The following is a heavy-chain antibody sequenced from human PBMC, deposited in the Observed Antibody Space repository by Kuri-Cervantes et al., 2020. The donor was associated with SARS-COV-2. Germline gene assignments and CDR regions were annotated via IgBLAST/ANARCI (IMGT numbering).Heavy chain of an antibody. D-gene: IGHD1-1*01. CDR1: GFTFSSYG. V-gene: IGHV3-30*02. CDR2: IRYDGSNK. Sequence: GESLKISCAASGFTFSSYGMHWVRQAPGKGLEWVAFIRYDGSNKYYADSVKGRFTISRDNSKNTLYLQMNSLRAEDTAVYYCAKDSDWSLDYWGQGTLVTVSS. CDR3: AKDSDWSLDY. J-gene: IGHJ4*02.